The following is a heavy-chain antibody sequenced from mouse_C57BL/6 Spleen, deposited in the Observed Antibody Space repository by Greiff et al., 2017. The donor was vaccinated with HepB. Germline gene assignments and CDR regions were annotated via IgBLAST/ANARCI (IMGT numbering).Heavy chain of an antibody. Sequence: EVMLVESGGGLVQPGGSLSLSCAASGFTFTDYYMSWVRQPPGKALEWLGFIRNKANGYTTEYSASVKGQFTISRDNYQSILYLQMNALRAEDSATYYCARSIPGYYDYDDYAMDYWGQGTSVTVSS. CDR2: IRNKANGYTT. CDR3: ARSIPGYYDYDDYAMDY. J-gene: IGHJ4*01. V-gene: IGHV7-3*01. D-gene: IGHD2-4*01. CDR1: GFTFTDYY.